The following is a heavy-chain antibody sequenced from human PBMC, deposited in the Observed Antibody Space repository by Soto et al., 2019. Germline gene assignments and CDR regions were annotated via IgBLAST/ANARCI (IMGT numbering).Heavy chain of an antibody. CDR1: GYTFTSYG. CDR3: ARNVLSGYDFDY. CDR2: ISAYNGNT. Sequence: ASVKVSCKASGYTFTSYGISCVRQAPGQGLEWMGWISAYNGNTNYAQKLQGRVTMTTDTSTSTAYMELRSLRSDDTAVYYCARNVLSGYDFDYWGQGTLVTVSS. V-gene: IGHV1-18*01. D-gene: IGHD5-12*01. J-gene: IGHJ4*02.